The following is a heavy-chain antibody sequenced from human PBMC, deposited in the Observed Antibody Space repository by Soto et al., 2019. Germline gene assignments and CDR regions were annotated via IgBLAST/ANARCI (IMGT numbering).Heavy chain of an antibody. V-gene: IGHV4-34*01. Sequence: QVQLQQWGAGLLKPSETLSLTCAVYGGSFSGYYWSWIRQPPGKGLEWIGEINHRGYTTYNPSLKSRVTISVDTSKNQFSLKLSSVTAADTAVYYCARVDIVTTNWFDPWGQGTQVTVSS. CDR1: GGSFSGYY. J-gene: IGHJ5*02. CDR2: INHRGYT. D-gene: IGHD5-12*01. CDR3: ARVDIVTTNWFDP.